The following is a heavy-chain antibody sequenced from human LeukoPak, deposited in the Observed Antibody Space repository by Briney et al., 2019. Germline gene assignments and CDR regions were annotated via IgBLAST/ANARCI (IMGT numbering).Heavy chain of an antibody. D-gene: IGHD5-12*01. CDR2: IKSKNDGGTT. CDR1: GFTFSDAW. Sequence: PGTSLRLSCAASGFTFSDAWMSWVRQAPGKGLEWVGRIKSKNDGGTTEYAAPVRGRFTISRDDSENTLSLQMNSLKIEDTAVYYCTKVIRGYSGSIDYWGQGTLVSVSS. V-gene: IGHV3-15*01. CDR3: TKVIRGYSGSIDY. J-gene: IGHJ4*02.